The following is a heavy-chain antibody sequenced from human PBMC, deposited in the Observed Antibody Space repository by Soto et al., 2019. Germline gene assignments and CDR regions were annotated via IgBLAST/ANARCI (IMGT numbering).Heavy chain of an antibody. J-gene: IGHJ5*02. CDR2: IYDTGST. CDR1: GSDITTYY. CDR3: ARCPIDHNWFDP. V-gene: IGHV4-59*01. D-gene: IGHD3-9*01. Sequence: SETLSLTCAVSGSDITTYYWSWLRQSPGKGLEWIGHIYDTGSTTYNPSLKSRVTISVDTSNKQFSLRLTSVTAADTAVYYCARCPIDHNWFDPWGQGTLVTVSS.